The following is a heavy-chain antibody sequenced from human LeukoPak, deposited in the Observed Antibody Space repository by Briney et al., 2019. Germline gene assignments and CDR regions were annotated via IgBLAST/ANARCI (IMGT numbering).Heavy chain of an antibody. Sequence: PSETLSLTCTVSGGSISSSSYYWGWIRQPPGKGLEWIGNIYYDTSTYYNPSLKSRVTISVDTSKNQFSLKLNSVTAADTAVYYCARTGKPLLNYDFDYWGQGTLVTVSS. CDR2: IYYDTST. V-gene: IGHV4-39*07. D-gene: IGHD1-14*01. J-gene: IGHJ4*02. CDR1: GGSISSSSYY. CDR3: ARTGKPLLNYDFDY.